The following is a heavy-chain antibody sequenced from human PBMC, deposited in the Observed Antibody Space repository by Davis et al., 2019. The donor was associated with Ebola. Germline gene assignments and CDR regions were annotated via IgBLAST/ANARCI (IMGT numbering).Heavy chain of an antibody. D-gene: IGHD3/OR15-3a*01. Sequence: GESLKISCVASGFTFSNHAMHWVRQAPGKGLEWVALISHDGRQEYYADSVKGRFTISRDNSKNTLHLQMNSLRAEDTAVYHCARRQYDLFSGFYSGNFQYAMDVWGQGTTVTVSS. CDR2: ISHDGRQE. V-gene: IGHV3-30*04. J-gene: IGHJ6*02. CDR1: GFTFSNHA. CDR3: ARRQYDLFSGFYSGNFQYAMDV.